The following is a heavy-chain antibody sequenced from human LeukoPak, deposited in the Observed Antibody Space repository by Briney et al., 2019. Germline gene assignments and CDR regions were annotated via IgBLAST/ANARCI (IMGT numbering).Heavy chain of an antibody. Sequence: SETLSLTCTVSGGSISSYYWSWIRQPPGKGLEWIGYIYTSGSTNYNPSLKSRVTISVDTSKNQFSLKLSSVTAADTAVYYCARSLGYDDREYYSDYWGQGTLVTVSS. CDR2: IYTSGST. V-gene: IGHV4-4*09. CDR1: GGSISSYY. CDR3: ARSLGYDDREYYSDY. D-gene: IGHD5-12*01. J-gene: IGHJ4*02.